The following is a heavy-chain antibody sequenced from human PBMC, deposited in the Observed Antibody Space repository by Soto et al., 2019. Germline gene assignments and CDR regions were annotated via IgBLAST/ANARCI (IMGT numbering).Heavy chain of an antibody. V-gene: IGHV4-30-4*08. J-gene: IGHJ3*01. CDR1: GGSSSSGTHC. CDR3: ARVPIVGVTGHGGFDA. D-gene: IGHD1-26*01. Sequence: QVHLQESGPGLVRPSQTLSLTCTVSGGSSSSGTHCWSWVRQTPGKGLEFIGHVYFSGSAYYKASHLGRFNISMVTSKNHFSLPLDSVTAADTAISFCARVPIVGVTGHGGFDAWGPWTVVIVSS. CDR2: VYFSGSA.